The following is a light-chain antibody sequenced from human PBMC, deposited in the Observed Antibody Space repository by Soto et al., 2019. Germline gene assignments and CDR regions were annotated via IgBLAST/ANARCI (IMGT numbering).Light chain of an antibody. V-gene: IGKV3-11*01. CDR2: DAS. CDR3: QQRSNWPPLT. Sequence: EIVLTQSPATLSLSPGERATLSCRASQSVSSYLAWYQQKPGQAPRLLIYDASNRATGIPARFSGSGSGTDFTLTISSLEPEEGAVYYCQQRSNWPPLTFGGGTKVDIK. J-gene: IGKJ4*01. CDR1: QSVSSY.